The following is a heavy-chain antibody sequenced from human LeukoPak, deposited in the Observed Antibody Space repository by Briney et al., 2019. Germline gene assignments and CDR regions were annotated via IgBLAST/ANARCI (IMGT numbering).Heavy chain of an antibody. J-gene: IGHJ6*03. Sequence: PGGSLRLSCAASGFTFSSYWMNWVRQAPGKGLVWVSRINSDGSSTNYADSVKGRFTISRDNAKNTLYLQMNSLRAEDTAVYYCARARGHYYDSSGYRTRYYYMDVWGKGTTVTVSS. CDR2: INSDGSST. V-gene: IGHV3-74*01. CDR3: ARARGHYYDSSGYRTRYYYMDV. D-gene: IGHD3-22*01. CDR1: GFTFSSYW.